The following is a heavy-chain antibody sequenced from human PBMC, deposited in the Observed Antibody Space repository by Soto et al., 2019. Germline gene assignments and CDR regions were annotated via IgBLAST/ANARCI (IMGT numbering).Heavy chain of an antibody. CDR3: AGGEDSSSWADAYYFDY. D-gene: IGHD6-13*01. CDR1: GGTFSSYA. Sequence: QVQLVQSGAEVKKPGSSVKVSCKASGGTFSSYAISWVRQAPGQGLEWMGGIIPIFGTANYAQKFQGRVTITADDSTSTAYMELSSLRSEDTAVYYCAGGEDSSSWADAYYFDYWGQGTLVTVSS. V-gene: IGHV1-69*01. CDR2: IIPIFGTA. J-gene: IGHJ4*02.